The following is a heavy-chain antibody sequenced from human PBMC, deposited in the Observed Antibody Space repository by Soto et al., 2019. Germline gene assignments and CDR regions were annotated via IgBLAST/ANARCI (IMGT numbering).Heavy chain of an antibody. CDR3: ARDMVPAAAPYYYYGMDV. CDR2: ISYDGSNK. CDR1: GFTFSSYA. Sequence: QVQLVESGGGVVQPGRSLRLSCAASGFTFSSYAMHWVRQAPGKGLEWVAVISYDGSNKYYADSVKGRFTISRDNSKNTLYLQMNSLRAEDTAVYYCARDMVPAAAPYYYYGMDVW. J-gene: IGHJ6*01. D-gene: IGHD2-2*01. V-gene: IGHV3-30-3*01.